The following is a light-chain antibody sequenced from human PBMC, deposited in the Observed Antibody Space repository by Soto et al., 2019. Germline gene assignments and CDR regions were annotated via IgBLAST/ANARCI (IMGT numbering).Light chain of an antibody. V-gene: IGLV2-14*01. CDR1: SSDVGGYNY. Sequence: QSVLTQPASVSGSPGQSITISCTGPSSDVGGYNYVSWYQQHPGKAPKLMIYEVSNRPSGVSNRFSGSKSGNTASLTISGLQAEDEADYSCSSYTSSSTLFGTGTKLTVL. CDR2: EVS. J-gene: IGLJ1*01. CDR3: SSYTSSSTL.